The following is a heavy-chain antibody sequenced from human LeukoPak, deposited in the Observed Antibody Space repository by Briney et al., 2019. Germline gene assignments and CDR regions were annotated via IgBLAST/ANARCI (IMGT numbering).Heavy chain of an antibody. J-gene: IGHJ6*02. CDR1: GGSISRYY. CDR2: IYRSGST. D-gene: IGHD5-18*01. CDR3: ARESGLWPKYNYGMDV. Sequence: TSETLSLTCTVSGGSISRYYWSWIRQPAGKGLEWIGRIYRSGSTNYNPSLKSRVTMSVDTSKNQFSLKLSSLTAADTAVYYCARESGLWPKYNYGMDVWGQGTTVTVSS. V-gene: IGHV4-4*07.